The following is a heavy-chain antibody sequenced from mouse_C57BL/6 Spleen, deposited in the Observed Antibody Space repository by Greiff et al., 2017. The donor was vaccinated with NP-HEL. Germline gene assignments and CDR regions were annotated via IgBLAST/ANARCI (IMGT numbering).Heavy chain of an antibody. J-gene: IGHJ4*01. D-gene: IGHD2-4*01. CDR2: IDPANGNT. V-gene: IGHV14-3*01. CDR1: GFNIKNTY. CDR3: NYYDYDEDYAMDY. Sequence: EVQLQQSVAELVRPGASVKLSCTASGFNIKNTYMHWVKQRPEQGLEWIGRIDPANGNTKYAPKFQGKATITADTSSNTAYLQLSSLTSEDTAIYYCNYYDYDEDYAMDYWGQGTSVTVSS.